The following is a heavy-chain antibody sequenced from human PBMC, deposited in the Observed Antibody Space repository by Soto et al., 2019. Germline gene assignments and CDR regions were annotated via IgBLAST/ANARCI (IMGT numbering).Heavy chain of an antibody. CDR2: ISGSGGSP. Sequence: PWGSLRLSCAASGFTFSSYAMSWVRQAPGKGLEWVSAISGSGGSPYYADSVKGRFTISRDNSKNTLYLQMNSLRAEDTAVYYCTKDPARTVYGMDVCGQGTTVTV. D-gene: IGHD1-1*01. J-gene: IGHJ6*02. CDR1: GFTFSSYA. V-gene: IGHV3-23*01. CDR3: TKDPARTVYGMDV.